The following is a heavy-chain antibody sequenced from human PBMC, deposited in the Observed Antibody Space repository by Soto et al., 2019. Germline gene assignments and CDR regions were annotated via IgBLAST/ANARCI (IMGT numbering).Heavy chain of an antibody. CDR3: ARAIKRWEVHYYFDY. CDR2: IVVISNTA. D-gene: IGHD1-26*01. Sequence: QVVLLQSGAEVKEPGSSVRVSCEVSGSTFNNFAFSWVRQAPGHGPEWMGGIVVISNTAEYSQRFQDRVTITSDTSTNTIYMELGSLTFEDTAVYYCARAIKRWEVHYYFDYWGQGTLVTVSS. J-gene: IGHJ4*02. CDR1: GSTFNNFA. V-gene: IGHV1-69*06.